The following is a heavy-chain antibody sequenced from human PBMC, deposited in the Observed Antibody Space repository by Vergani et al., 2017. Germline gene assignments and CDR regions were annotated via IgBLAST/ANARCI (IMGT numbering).Heavy chain of an antibody. CDR1: GFTFSSYG. V-gene: IGHV3-30*18. Sequence: QVQLVESGGGVVQPGRSLRLSCAASGFTFSSYGMHWVRQAPGKGLEWVAVISYDGSNKYYADSVKGRFTISRDNSKNTLYLQMNSLRAEDTAVYYCAKDSVVVPAAIYYYGMDVWGQGP. CDR3: AKDSVVVPAAIYYYGMDV. J-gene: IGHJ6*02. CDR2: ISYDGSNK. D-gene: IGHD2-2*01.